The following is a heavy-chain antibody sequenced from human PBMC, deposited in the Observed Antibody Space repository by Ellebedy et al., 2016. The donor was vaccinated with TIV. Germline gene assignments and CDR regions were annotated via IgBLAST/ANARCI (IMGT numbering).Heavy chain of an antibody. CDR3: ARGRYSSGYQL. Sequence: SETLSLXXAVYGGSFSGYYWSWIRQPPGKGLEWIGEISHSGSTNYNPSLKSRVTISVDTSKNQFSLKLSSVTAADTAVYYCARGRYSSGYQLWGQGTLVTVSS. CDR1: GGSFSGYY. V-gene: IGHV4-34*01. J-gene: IGHJ4*02. CDR2: ISHSGST. D-gene: IGHD3-22*01.